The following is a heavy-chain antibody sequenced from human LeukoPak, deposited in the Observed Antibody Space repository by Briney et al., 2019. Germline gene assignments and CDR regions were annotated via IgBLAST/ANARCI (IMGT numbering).Heavy chain of an antibody. Sequence: GGSLRLSCVASGFPLSGYWMHWVRQTPGKGLVWVSRVNPDGTTTTYADSVTGRFTISRDNTKNTLYLQMNSLRGDDTAVYYCARHIFAEEDYWGQRTLVTVSS. CDR2: VNPDGTTT. V-gene: IGHV3-74*01. CDR3: ARHIFAEEDY. CDR1: GFPLSGYW. D-gene: IGHD3-3*01. J-gene: IGHJ4*02.